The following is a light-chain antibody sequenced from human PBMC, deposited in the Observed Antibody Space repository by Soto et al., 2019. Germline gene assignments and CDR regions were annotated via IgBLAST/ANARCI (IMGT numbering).Light chain of an antibody. CDR1: SSNIGSNS. V-gene: IGLV1-44*01. J-gene: IGLJ1*01. Sequence: QSVLTQPHSASGTPGQRVTISCSGSSSNIGSNSVHWFQQVPGTAPKHLIYSSNQRPSGVPERFSGSKSGTSASLAISGLQSEDEADYYCAAWDDSLNGHIFATGTKLTVL. CDR2: SSN. CDR3: AAWDDSLNGHI.